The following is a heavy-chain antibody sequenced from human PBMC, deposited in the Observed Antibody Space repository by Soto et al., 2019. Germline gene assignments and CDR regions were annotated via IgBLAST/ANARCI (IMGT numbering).Heavy chain of an antibody. CDR2: ISSSSYI. V-gene: IGHV3-21*01. J-gene: IGHJ4*02. Sequence: LRLSCAASGFTFSSYSMNWVRQAPGKGLEWVSSISSSSYIYYADSVKGRFTISRDNAKNSLYLQMNSLRAEDTAVYYCVGRGYYDSSGYSVDYWGQGTLVTVSS. D-gene: IGHD3-22*01. CDR3: VGRGYYDSSGYSVDY. CDR1: GFTFSSYS.